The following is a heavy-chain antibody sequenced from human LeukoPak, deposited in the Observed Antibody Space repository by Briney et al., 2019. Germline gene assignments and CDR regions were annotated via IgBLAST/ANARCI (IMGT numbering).Heavy chain of an antibody. J-gene: IGHJ6*03. CDR3: ARDPRTVVVPAAIRGYYYYYYMDV. D-gene: IGHD2-2*02. V-gene: IGHV3-48*04. Sequence: GGSLRLSCAASGLTFSSYSMNWVRQAPGKGLEWVSYISSSSSTIYYADSVKGRFTISRDNAKNSLYLQMNSLRAEDTAVYYCARDPRTVVVPAAIRGYYYYYYMDVWGKGTTVTVSS. CDR1: GLTFSSYS. CDR2: ISSSSSTI.